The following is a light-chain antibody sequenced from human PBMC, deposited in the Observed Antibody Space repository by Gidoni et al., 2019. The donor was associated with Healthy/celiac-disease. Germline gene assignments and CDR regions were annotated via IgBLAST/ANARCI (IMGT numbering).Light chain of an antibody. J-gene: IGKJ4*02. V-gene: IGKV3-20*01. CDR2: GAS. Sequence: DIVFTHSPGTLSFSPGERATLSCRASQSVSSSYLAWYQQKPGQAPRLLIYGASSRATGIPDRFSGSGSGTDFTLTISRLESEDFAVYYCQQYGSSLRTFGGGTKVEIK. CDR1: QSVSSSY. CDR3: QQYGSSLRT.